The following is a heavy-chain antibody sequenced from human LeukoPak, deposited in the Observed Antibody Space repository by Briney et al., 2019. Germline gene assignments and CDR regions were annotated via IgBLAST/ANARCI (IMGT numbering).Heavy chain of an antibody. J-gene: IGHJ6*02. CDR2: VYYPGAT. CDR1: GGSLTDNY. CDR3: TRHVDPYGMDV. V-gene: IGHV4-59*08. Sequence: SETLSLTCTVSGGSLTDNYWSWIRQPPGMGLEWIGYVYYPGATNYTPSLKSRVTISMDTSRNQFSLKLNSVTAADTAVYYCTRHVDPYGMDVWGQGTTVIVSS. D-gene: IGHD5-12*01.